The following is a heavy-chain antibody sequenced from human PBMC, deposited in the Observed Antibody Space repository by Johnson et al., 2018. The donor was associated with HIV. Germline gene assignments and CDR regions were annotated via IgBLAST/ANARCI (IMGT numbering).Heavy chain of an antibody. J-gene: IGHJ3*02. CDR2: IWYDGSNK. V-gene: IGHV3-33*01. CDR3: ARGRGSKDM. Sequence: VQLVESGGGVVQPGRSLRLSCAASGFTFSDYGMHWVRQAPGKGLEWVAVIWYDGSNKYYVDSVRGRFTISRDNAKKSMYLQMNSLRAEDTAVYYCARGRGSKDMWGQGTRVTVSS. CDR1: GFTFSDYG.